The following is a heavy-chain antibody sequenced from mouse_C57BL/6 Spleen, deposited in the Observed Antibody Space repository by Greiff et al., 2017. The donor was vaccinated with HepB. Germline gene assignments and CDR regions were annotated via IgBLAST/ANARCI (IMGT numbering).Heavy chain of an antibody. CDR3: ARMSYDYDRAMDY. V-gene: IGHV1-18*01. CDR1: GYTFTDYN. Sequence: VQLQQSGPELVKPGASVKIPCKASGYTFTDYNMDWVKQSHGKSLEWIGDINPNNGGTIYNQKFKGKATLTVDKSSSTAYMELRSRTSEDTAVYYCARMSYDYDRAMDYWGQGTSVTGPS. D-gene: IGHD2-4*01. J-gene: IGHJ4*01. CDR2: INPNNGGT.